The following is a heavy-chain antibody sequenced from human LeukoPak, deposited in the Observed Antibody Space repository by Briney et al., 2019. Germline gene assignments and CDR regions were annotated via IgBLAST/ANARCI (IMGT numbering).Heavy chain of an antibody. CDR3: ARDKGFGDYSNAFDI. J-gene: IGHJ3*02. CDR1: GFTFISYA. CDR2: ISGNSRSS. Sequence: GGSLRLSCAASGFTFISYAMSWVRQAPGKGLEWVSAISGNSRSSYYANSVKGRFTISRDNSYNTLYLQMNSLRADDTAVYYCARDKGFGDYSNAFDIWGQGTMDTVSS. D-gene: IGHD4-17*01. V-gene: IGHV3-23*01.